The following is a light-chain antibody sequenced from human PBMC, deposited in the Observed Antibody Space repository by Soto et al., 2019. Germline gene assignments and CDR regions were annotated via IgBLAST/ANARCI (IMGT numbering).Light chain of an antibody. Sequence: DLQMTQSPSTLSASVGDRVTITCRASQSISSWLAWYQQKPGKAPKLLIYDASNLQSGVPSRFSGSGSGTEFTLTISSLQPDDFATYYCQQYNSYSPYTFGQGTKLETK. J-gene: IGKJ2*01. CDR2: DAS. CDR3: QQYNSYSPYT. CDR1: QSISSW. V-gene: IGKV1-5*01.